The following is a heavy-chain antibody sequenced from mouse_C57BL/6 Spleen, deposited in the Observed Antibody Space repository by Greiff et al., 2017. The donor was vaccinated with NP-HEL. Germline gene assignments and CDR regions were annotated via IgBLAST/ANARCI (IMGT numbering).Heavy chain of an antibody. D-gene: IGHD1-1*01. CDR1: GYTFTDYY. J-gene: IGHJ2*01. CDR2: INPNNGGT. CDR3: ARESLITTVVADFDY. Sequence: EVQLQQSGPELVKPGASVKISCKASGYTFTDYYMNWVKQSHGKSLEWIGDINPNNGGTSYNQKFKGKATLTVDKSSSTAYMELRSLTSEDSAVYYCARESLITTVVADFDYWGQGTTLTVSS. V-gene: IGHV1-26*01.